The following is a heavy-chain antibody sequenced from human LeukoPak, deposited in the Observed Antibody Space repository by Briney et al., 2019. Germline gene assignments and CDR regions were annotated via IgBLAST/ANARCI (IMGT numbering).Heavy chain of an antibody. J-gene: IGHJ3*02. D-gene: IGHD3-3*01. V-gene: IGHV3-20*01. CDR2: INWNGGST. CDR3: ARGGRFLEWLLAHDAFDI. CDR1: GFTFDDYG. Sequence: PGGSLRLSCAASGFTFDDYGMSWVRQAPGKGLEWVSGINWNGGSTGYADSVKGRFTISRDNAKNSLYLQMNSLRAEDTALYHCARGGRFLEWLLAHDAFDIWGQGTMVTVSS.